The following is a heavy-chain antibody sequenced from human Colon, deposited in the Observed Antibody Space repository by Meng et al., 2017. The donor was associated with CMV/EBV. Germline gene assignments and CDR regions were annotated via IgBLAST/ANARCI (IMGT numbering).Heavy chain of an antibody. Sequence: GESLKISCTASGFSVSDYTMSWIRQAPGKGLEWVSLIYSGGSDTFYADSVKGRFTISRDNSKDMLYLQMNSLRAEDTAVYFCVKRLYCGSTTCSKGMDVWGQGTTVTVSS. V-gene: IGHV3-23*03. CDR2: IYSGGSDT. D-gene: IGHD2-2*01. J-gene: IGHJ6*02. CDR1: GFSVSDYT. CDR3: VKRLYCGSTTCSKGMDV.